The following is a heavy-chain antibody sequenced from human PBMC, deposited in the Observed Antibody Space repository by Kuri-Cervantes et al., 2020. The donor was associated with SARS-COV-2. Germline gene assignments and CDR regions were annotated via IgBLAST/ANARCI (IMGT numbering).Heavy chain of an antibody. V-gene: IGHV1-69*05. CDR1: GGTFSSYA. D-gene: IGHD1-26*01. Sequence: SVKVSCKASGGTFSSYAISWVRQAPGQGLEWMGGIIPIFGTANYAQKFQGRVTITTDESTSTAYMELSSLRSEDTAVYYCARDIVEWETTDYYMDVWGKGTTVTVSS. CDR3: ARDIVEWETTDYYMDV. J-gene: IGHJ6*03. CDR2: IIPIFGTA.